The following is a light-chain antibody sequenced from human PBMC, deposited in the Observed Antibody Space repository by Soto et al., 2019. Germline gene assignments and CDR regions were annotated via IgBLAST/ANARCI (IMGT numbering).Light chain of an antibody. V-gene: IGLV1-44*01. Sequence: QSVLTQPPSASGTPGPRVTISCSGSSSKIGSNTVNWYQQLPGTAPKLLIYSNNQRPSGVPDRFSGSKSGTSASLAISGLQSEDEADYYCAAWDDSLNGHVIFGGGTKVTVL. CDR2: SNN. J-gene: IGLJ2*01. CDR3: AAWDDSLNGHVI. CDR1: SSKIGSNT.